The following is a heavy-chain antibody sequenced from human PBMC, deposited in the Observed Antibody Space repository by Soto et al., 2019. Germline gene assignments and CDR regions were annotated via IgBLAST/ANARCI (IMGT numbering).Heavy chain of an antibody. Sequence: QLQLQESGPGLVKPSETLSLTCTVSGGSISSSSYYWGWIHQPSGKGLEWIGSIYYSGSTYYNPSLKSRVTISVDTSQNQFSLKLSSVTAADTAVYYCASSYGDYVSYWGQGTLVTVSS. CDR3: ASSYGDYVSY. V-gene: IGHV4-39*01. CDR1: GGSISSSSYY. CDR2: IYYSGST. D-gene: IGHD4-17*01. J-gene: IGHJ4*02.